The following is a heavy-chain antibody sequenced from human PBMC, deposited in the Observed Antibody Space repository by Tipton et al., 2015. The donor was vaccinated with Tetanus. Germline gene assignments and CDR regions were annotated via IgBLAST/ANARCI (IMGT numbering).Heavy chain of an antibody. CDR2: IYPGDSDT. CDR1: GYIFNNYW. CDR3: ARAHCTDGVCKFDF. D-gene: IGHD2-8*01. J-gene: IGHJ4*02. V-gene: IGHV5-51*01. Sequence: QLVQSGGGVKKPGESLKISCKGSGYIFNNYWIGRVRQKPGKGLERMGIIYPGDSDTRYSPSFHGQVTISADKTINTAFLQRSSLRASDASMFYCARAHCTDGVCKFDFWGQGALVTVAS.